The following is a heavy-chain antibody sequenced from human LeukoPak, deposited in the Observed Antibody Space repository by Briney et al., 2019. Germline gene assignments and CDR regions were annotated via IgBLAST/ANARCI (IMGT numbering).Heavy chain of an antibody. CDR3: ARLGIAVAGTTWMDYYYYMDV. V-gene: IGHV4-34*01. CDR2: INHSGIT. Sequence: SETPSLTCGVYGGSYSDYYWSWIRQPPGKGLEWIGEINHSGITNYNPSLKSRVTIPLDTSKNQFSLKLSSVTAADTAMYYCARLGIAVAGTTWMDYYYYMDVWGKGTMVTVSS. CDR1: GGSYSDYY. D-gene: IGHD6-19*01. J-gene: IGHJ6*03.